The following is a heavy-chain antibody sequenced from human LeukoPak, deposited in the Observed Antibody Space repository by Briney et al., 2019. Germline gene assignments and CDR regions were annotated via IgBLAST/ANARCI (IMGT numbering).Heavy chain of an antibody. J-gene: IGHJ5*02. CDR2: INPNSGGK. D-gene: IGHD3-16*02. CDR1: GYTFTGYY. V-gene: IGHV1-2*02. CDR3: ARDLSYVWGSYRYSTRFDP. Sequence: VSCKASGYTFTGYYMHWVRQAPGQGLEWMGWINPNSGGKNYAQKFQGRVTMTRDTSISTAYMELSRLRSDDTAVYYCARDLSYVWGSYRYSTRFDPWGQGTLVTVSS.